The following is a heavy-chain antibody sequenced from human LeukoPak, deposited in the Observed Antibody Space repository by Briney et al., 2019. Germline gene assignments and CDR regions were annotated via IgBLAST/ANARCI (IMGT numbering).Heavy chain of an antibody. CDR1: GFTFSSYG. CDR3: ARGPDFTMIVLGPQESAFDI. D-gene: IGHD3-22*01. CDR2: ISYVGSNK. V-gene: IGHV3-30*03. J-gene: IGHJ3*02. Sequence: SGGSLRLSCAASGFTFSSYGMHWVRQAPGKGLEWVAVISYVGSNKYYADSVKGRFTISRDNAKNSLYLQMNSLRAEDTAVYYCARGPDFTMIVLGPQESAFDIWGQGTMVTVSS.